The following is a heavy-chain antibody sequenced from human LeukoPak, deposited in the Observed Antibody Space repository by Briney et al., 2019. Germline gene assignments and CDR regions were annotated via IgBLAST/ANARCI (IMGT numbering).Heavy chain of an antibody. V-gene: IGHV3-53*04. CDR1: GFTFSSYA. CDR3: ARGGSGYYSDTYDY. D-gene: IGHD3-22*01. Sequence: GGSLRLSCAASGFTFSSYAMSWVRQAPGKGLEWVSVIYSGGSTYYADSVKGRFTISRHNSKNTLYLQMNSLRAEDTAVYYCARGGSGYYSDTYDYWGQGTLVTVSS. CDR2: IYSGGST. J-gene: IGHJ4*02.